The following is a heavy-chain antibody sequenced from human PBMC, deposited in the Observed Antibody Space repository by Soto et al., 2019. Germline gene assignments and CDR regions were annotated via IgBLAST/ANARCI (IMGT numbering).Heavy chain of an antibody. V-gene: IGHV4-59*01. Sequence: QVRLQESGPGLVKPSETLSLTCAVSGTSFGTYYWGWIRQPPGKGLEWIGYIFYSGHLKYNPSLTIRLTISENPPKNQISLRLTAVTAADTAVYYCAREGGGYRFDYWGQGALVTVSS. CDR2: IFYSGHL. J-gene: IGHJ4*02. D-gene: IGHD1-26*01. CDR1: GTSFGTYY. CDR3: AREGGGYRFDY.